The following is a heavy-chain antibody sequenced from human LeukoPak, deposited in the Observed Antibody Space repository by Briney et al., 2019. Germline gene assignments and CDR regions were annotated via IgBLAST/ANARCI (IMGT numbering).Heavy chain of an antibody. CDR2: ISGSGGST. D-gene: IGHD3-10*01. Sequence: SGGSLRLSCAASGITFSTSAISWVRQAPGKGLEWVSAISGSGGSTYYADSVKGRFTISRDNSKSTLHLQMNSLRVDDTAVYYCAKLLRGTVVPFYDYWGQGTLVTVSS. V-gene: IGHV3-23*01. CDR1: GITFSTSA. CDR3: AKLLRGTVVPFYDY. J-gene: IGHJ4*02.